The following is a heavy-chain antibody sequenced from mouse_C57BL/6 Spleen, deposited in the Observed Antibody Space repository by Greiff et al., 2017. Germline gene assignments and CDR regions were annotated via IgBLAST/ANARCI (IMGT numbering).Heavy chain of an antibody. CDR1: GYTFTGYW. Sequence: QVQLKQSGAELMKPGASVKLSCKATGYTFTGYWIEWVKQRPGHGLEWIGEILPGSGSTNYNEKFKGKATFTADTSSNTAYMQLSSLTTEDSAIYYCARGPHYYGSSYKDCFDYWGQGTTLTVSS. CDR3: ARGPHYYGSSYKDCFDY. V-gene: IGHV1-9*01. D-gene: IGHD1-1*01. CDR2: ILPGSGST. J-gene: IGHJ2*01.